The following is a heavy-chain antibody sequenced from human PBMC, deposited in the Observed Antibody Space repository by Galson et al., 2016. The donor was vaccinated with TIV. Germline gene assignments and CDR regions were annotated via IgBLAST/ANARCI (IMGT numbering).Heavy chain of an antibody. CDR2: IDPRDSYI. V-gene: IGHV5-10-1*01. Sequence: QSGAEVKKPGESLRISCKGSGYSFTSYYIIWVRQMPGKGLEWMGRIDPRDSYINYSPSFQGHVTISSDKSISTANLQWNSLKASDSAIYYCARGVSTGSGWLDPWGQGTPVTVSS. D-gene: IGHD5/OR15-5a*01. CDR1: GYSFTSYY. CDR3: ARGVSTGSGWLDP. J-gene: IGHJ5*02.